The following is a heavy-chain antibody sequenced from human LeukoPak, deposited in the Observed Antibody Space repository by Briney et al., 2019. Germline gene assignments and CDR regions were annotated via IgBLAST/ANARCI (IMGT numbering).Heavy chain of an antibody. D-gene: IGHD1-14*01. CDR2: IYYSGTT. CDR3: ARAISPDSPNRPFDY. V-gene: IGHV4-59*01. CDR1: GGSISSYY. J-gene: IGHJ4*02. Sequence: SETLSLTCTVFGGSISSYYWSWIRQPPGKGLEWIADIYYSGTTNYNPSLKSRVTISVDTSKNQLSLRLTSVTAADTAVYYCARAISPDSPNRPFDYGGPGTLVTVSS.